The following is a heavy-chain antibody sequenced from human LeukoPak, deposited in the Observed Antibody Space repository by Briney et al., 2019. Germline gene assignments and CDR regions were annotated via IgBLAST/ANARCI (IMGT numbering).Heavy chain of an antibody. J-gene: IGHJ4*02. CDR1: GFTFSIHW. D-gene: IGHD6-13*01. Sequence: GGSLRLSCVASGFTFSIHWMTWVRQAPGKGLEWVANIKQDGSDKYYVDSVKGRFTISRDNAKNSLYLQMNSLRAEDTAVYYCAIIPRAAAGPSARSPFHYWGQGTLVTVSS. CDR3: AIIPRAAAGPSARSPFHY. CDR2: IKQDGSDK. V-gene: IGHV3-7*01.